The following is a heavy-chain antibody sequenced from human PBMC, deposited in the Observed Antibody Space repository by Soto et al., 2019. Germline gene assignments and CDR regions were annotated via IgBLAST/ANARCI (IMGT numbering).Heavy chain of an antibody. CDR2: IYYSGST. CDR3: ARRYGYYFDY. CDR1: GGSISSYY. V-gene: IGHV4-59*08. J-gene: IGHJ4*02. D-gene: IGHD4-17*01. Sequence: PSETLSLTCTVSGGSISSYYWSWIRQPPGKGLEWIGYIYYSGSTNCNPSLKSRVTISVDTSKNQLSLKLSSVTAADTAVYYCARRYGYYFDYWGQGTLVTVS.